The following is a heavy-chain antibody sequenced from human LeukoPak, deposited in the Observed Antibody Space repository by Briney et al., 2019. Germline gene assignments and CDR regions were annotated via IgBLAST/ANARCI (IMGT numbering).Heavy chain of an antibody. CDR1: GYTFSNYG. J-gene: IGHJ4*02. D-gene: IGHD4-23*01. CDR2: ISAYKGDT. CDR3: AKDFLPVGTPSNYFDY. Sequence: ASVKVSCKTSGYTFSNYGIAWVRQAPGQGVEWMGWISAYKGDTIYAQKFQGRVTITTDTSTNTAYMEMRSLRSEDTAVYYCAKDFLPVGTPSNYFDYWGQGTLVTVSS. V-gene: IGHV1-18*01.